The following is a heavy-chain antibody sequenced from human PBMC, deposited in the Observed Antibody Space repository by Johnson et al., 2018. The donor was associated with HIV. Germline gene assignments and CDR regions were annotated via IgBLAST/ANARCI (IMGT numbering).Heavy chain of an antibody. CDR1: GFTFDDYG. CDR2: IGTAGDT. D-gene: IGHD1-14*01. Sequence: VQLVESGGGVVRPGGSLRLSCAASGFTFDDYGMSWVRQAPGKGLEWVSPIGTAGDTYYPGSVQGRFTISRDTSENTVYLQMNSLRAEETAVYYGARGSRYKYDNDDAHLLHAFDIWGQGTMVTVSS. V-gene: IGHV3-20*04. CDR3: ARGSRYKYDNDDAHLLHAFDI. J-gene: IGHJ3*02.